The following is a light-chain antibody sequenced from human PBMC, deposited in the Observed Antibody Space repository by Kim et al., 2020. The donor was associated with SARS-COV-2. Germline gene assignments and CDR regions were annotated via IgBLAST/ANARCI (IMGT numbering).Light chain of an antibody. CDR2: VDSDGRH. J-gene: IGLJ3*02. Sequence: QPVLTQSPSASASLGASVKLTCTLSSGHSNFAIAWLQQQPEKGPRYLMRVDSDGRHIKGDGIPDRFSGSSSGAERYLTISSLQSDDEADYYCQTWGPGFRVFGGGTQLTVL. CDR1: SGHSNFA. V-gene: IGLV4-69*02. CDR3: QTWGPGFRV.